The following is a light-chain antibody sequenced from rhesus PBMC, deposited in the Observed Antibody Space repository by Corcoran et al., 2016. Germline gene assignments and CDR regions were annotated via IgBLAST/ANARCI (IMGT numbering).Light chain of an antibody. J-gene: IGKJ2*01. CDR2: EAS. Sequence: DIQMTQSPSSLSASVGDKVTISCRASQGFTNWLAWYQQKPGKAPKPLIYEASTLQSGVPSRFSGGGSGTDFTLTISSLQPEDFATYYCLQYDSSPYTFGQGTKVEIK. CDR1: QGFTNW. CDR3: LQYDSSPYT. V-gene: IGKV1-22*01.